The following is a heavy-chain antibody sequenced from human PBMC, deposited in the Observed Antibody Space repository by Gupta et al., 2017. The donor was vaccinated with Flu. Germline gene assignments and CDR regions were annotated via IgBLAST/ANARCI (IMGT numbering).Heavy chain of an antibody. J-gene: IGHJ2*01. Sequence: QVQTPESGPGMVKPPEALALSCAVGGASSSDHTFYWGWVRQSPGKGLEGTGHAYFSGSTYYTPSLKGRFAVSVDSSKNGISLRLTSVTATDSGIYCCSRSPVVVRRYWYFDLWGRGALVTVSS. V-gene: IGHV4-39*01. CDR2: AYFSGST. CDR3: SRSPVVVRRYWYFDL. CDR1: GASSSDHTFY. D-gene: IGHD3-22*01.